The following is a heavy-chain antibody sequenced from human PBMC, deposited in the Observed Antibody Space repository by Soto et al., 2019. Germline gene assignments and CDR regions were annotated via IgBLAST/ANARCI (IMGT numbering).Heavy chain of an antibody. CDR2: ITASGLTT. V-gene: IGHV3-23*01. Sequence: EVQLLESGGDLVQPGGSLTLSCAASGITFSNYAMSWVRQAPGKGLEWVSAITASGLTTYHADSVKGRFIISRDQSKDTLFLQTNSLRAEDRAVYYCAQVTTPRRGPISWGQGTLVIVSS. CDR1: GITFSNYA. CDR3: AQVTTPRRGPIS. J-gene: IGHJ5*02. D-gene: IGHD2-15*01.